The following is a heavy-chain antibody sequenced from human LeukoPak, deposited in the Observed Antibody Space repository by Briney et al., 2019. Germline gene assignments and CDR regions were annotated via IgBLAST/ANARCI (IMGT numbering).Heavy chain of an antibody. V-gene: IGHV1-2*06. CDR2: INPNSGGT. CDR3: ARDLVQRDNYYDSSGPLDY. Sequence: ASVKVSCKASGYTFTGYYMHWVRQAPGQGLEWMGRINPNSGGTNYAQKFQGRVTMTRDTSISTAYMELSRLRSDDTAVYYCARDLVQRDNYYDSSGPLDYWGQGTLVTVSS. CDR1: GYTFTGYY. J-gene: IGHJ4*02. D-gene: IGHD3-22*01.